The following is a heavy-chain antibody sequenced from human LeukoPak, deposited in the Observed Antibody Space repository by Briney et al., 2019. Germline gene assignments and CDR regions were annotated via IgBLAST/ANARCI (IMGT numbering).Heavy chain of an antibody. CDR2: IYRGNST. Sequence: PGGSLRLSCEPSGFTVGTNYMSWVRQAPGKGLEWVSVIYRGNSTYYTDTVRGRFTISTDKSKNTRYLHIINLRADDTAVYYYARLGAGKVIDYWGQGTLVTVSS. J-gene: IGHJ4*02. CDR1: GFTVGTNY. CDR3: ARLGAGKVIDY. D-gene: IGHD6-13*01. V-gene: IGHV3-53*01.